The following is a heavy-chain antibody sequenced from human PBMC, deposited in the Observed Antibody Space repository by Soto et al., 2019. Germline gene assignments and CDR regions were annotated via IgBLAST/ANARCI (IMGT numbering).Heavy chain of an antibody. CDR1: GGSFSDHY. D-gene: IGHD4-17*01. V-gene: IGHV4-34*01. CDR2: INHSGST. J-gene: IGHJ4*02. Sequence: SETLSLTCAVYGGSFSDHYWSWIRQTPGKGLEWIGEINHSGSTYYNPSLKSRVTISVDTSKNQFSLKLSSVTAADTAVYYCARGDDYGYYTRDWGQGTLVTVSS. CDR3: ARGDDYGYYTRD.